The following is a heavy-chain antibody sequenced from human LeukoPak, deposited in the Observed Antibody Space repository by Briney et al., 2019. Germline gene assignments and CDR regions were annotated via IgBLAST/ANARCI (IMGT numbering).Heavy chain of an antibody. Sequence: ASVKVSCKASGYTFTSYGISWVRQAPGQGLEWMGWINPNSGGTNYAQKFQGRVTMTRGTSISTAYMELSRLRSDDTAVYYCARVVGYSSSWYVRKSLDYWGQGTLVTVSS. CDR3: ARVVGYSSSWYVRKSLDY. J-gene: IGHJ4*02. CDR1: GYTFTSYG. CDR2: INPNSGGT. V-gene: IGHV1-2*02. D-gene: IGHD6-13*01.